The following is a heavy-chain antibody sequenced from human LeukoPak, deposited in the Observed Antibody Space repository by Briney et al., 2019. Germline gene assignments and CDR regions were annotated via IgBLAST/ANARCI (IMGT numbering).Heavy chain of an antibody. CDR3: ARDPRYMTTVTLGAYYYGMDV. V-gene: IGHV3-64*04. J-gene: IGHJ6*02. CDR2: ISSNGGST. D-gene: IGHD4-17*01. CDR1: GFTFSSYA. Sequence: GGSLRLSCSASGFTFSSYAMHWVRQAPGKGLEYVSAISSNGGSTYYADSVKGRFTISRDNSKNTLYLQMNSLRAEDTAVYYCARDPRYMTTVTLGAYYYGMDVWGQGTTVTVSS.